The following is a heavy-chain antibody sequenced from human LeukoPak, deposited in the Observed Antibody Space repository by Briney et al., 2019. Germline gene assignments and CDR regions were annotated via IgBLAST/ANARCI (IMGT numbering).Heavy chain of an antibody. Sequence: GRSLRLSCAASGFTFSSYAMHWVRQAPGKGREGGAVISYDETNKYYADSVTRRFTISRDNSKNTLYLQMNSLTAEDTAVYYCASRKDTPHLPDYWGQGTLVTVSS. CDR1: GFTFSSYA. J-gene: IGHJ4*02. CDR2: ISYDETNK. CDR3: ASRKDTPHLPDY. V-gene: IGHV3-30-3*01. D-gene: IGHD5-18*01.